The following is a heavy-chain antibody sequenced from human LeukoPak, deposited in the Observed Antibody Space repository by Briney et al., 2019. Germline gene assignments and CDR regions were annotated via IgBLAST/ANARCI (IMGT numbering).Heavy chain of an antibody. V-gene: IGHV4-59*08. D-gene: IGHD6-19*01. J-gene: IGHJ4*02. CDR1: GGSISSYY. CDR3: ARRTYSSGFDYIDY. CDR2: IYHSGST. Sequence: PLETLSLTCTVSGGSISSYYWSWIRQPPGKGLEWIGYIYHSGSTSYNPSLKSRVTISVDTSKSQFSLKLSSVIAADTAVYYCARRTYSSGFDYIDYWGQGTLVTVSS.